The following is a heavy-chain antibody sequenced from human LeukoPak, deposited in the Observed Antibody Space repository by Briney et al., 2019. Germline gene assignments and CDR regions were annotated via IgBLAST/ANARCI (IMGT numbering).Heavy chain of an antibody. CDR2: ISSTSSYI. J-gene: IGHJ4*02. CDR3: ARGVRYYNDSSGCYYYDY. D-gene: IGHD3-22*01. V-gene: IGHV3-21*01. Sequence: GGSLRLSCAASGFTFSSYMNWVRQAPGKGLEWVSSISSTSSYIYYADSVKGRFTISRDNAKSSLYLQMSSLRDEDTAVYYCARGVRYYNDSSGCYYYDYWGQGTLVTVSS. CDR1: GFTFSSY.